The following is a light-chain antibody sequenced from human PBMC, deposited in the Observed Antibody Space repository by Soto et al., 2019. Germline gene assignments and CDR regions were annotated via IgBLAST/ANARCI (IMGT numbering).Light chain of an antibody. J-gene: IGKJ4*01. Sequence: EIVLTQSPGTLSLSPGERATLSCRASQSVSNRYLAWYQLKPGQAPRLFIYGASSRATGIPDRFSGSGSGTDFILTISRLEPEDFAVYYCQQYGSSGPTFGRGTKVEIK. V-gene: IGKV3-20*01. CDR3: QQYGSSGPT. CDR1: QSVSNRY. CDR2: GAS.